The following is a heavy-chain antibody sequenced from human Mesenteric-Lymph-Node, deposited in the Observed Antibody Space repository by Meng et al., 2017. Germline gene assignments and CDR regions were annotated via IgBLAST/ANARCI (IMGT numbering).Heavy chain of an antibody. Sequence: ASVKVSCKASRYTFTSYAMNWVRQAPGQGLEWMGWINTNTWNPTYAQGFTGRFVFSLDTSVSTAYLQISSLKAEDTAVYYCGNLDPPFDYWGQGTLVTVSS. CDR1: RYTFTSYA. J-gene: IGHJ4*02. CDR3: GNLDPPFDY. V-gene: IGHV7-4-1*02. CDR2: INTNTWNP.